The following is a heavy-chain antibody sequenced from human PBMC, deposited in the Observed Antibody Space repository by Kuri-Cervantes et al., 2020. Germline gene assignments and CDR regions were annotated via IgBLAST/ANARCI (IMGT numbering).Heavy chain of an antibody. V-gene: IGHV3-74*01. CDR3: ARLGVLITYYYGMDV. CDR1: GFTFSSYW. J-gene: IGHJ6*02. Sequence: GESLKISCAASGFTFSSYWMHWVRQAPGKGLVWVSRINSDVSSTSYADSVKGRFTISRDNAKNTLYLQMNSLRAEDTAVYYCARLGVLITYYYGMDVWGQGTTVTVSS. CDR2: INSDVSST.